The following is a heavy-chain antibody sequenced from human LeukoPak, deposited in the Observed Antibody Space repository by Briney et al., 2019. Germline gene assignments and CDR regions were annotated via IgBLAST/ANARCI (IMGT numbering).Heavy chain of an antibody. J-gene: IGHJ3*02. Sequence: GGSLRLSCAASGSSFSIYGMHWVRQAPGKGLEWVPFIRYDGSNKFYADSVKGRFTISRDNSKNTLYLQMNSLRAEDTAVYYCAKEGGVYDSSGSDAFDIWGRGTMVTVSS. CDR3: AKEGGVYDSSGSDAFDI. CDR2: IRYDGSNK. CDR1: GSSFSIYG. D-gene: IGHD3-22*01. V-gene: IGHV3-30*02.